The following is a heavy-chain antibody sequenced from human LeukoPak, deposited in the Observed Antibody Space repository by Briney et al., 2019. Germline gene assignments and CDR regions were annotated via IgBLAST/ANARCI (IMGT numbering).Heavy chain of an antibody. D-gene: IGHD3-10*01. CDR1: GDSFGSNNYYY. CDR2: IYYSGST. CDR3: ARVLLWFGELADY. V-gene: IGHV4-39*07. Sequence: SETLSLTCTVSGDSFGSNNYYYWGWIRQPPGKGLEWIGSIYYSGSTYYNPSLKSRVTISVDTSKSQFSLNLSSVTAADTAVYYCARVLLWFGELADYWGQGTLVTVSS. J-gene: IGHJ4*02.